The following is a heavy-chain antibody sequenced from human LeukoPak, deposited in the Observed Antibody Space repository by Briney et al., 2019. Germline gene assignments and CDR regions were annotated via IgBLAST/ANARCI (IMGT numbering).Heavy chain of an antibody. D-gene: IGHD7-27*01. V-gene: IGHV1-2*06. CDR2: INPNSGGT. J-gene: IGHJ4*02. Sequence: ASVKVSCKASGYTFIDYYINWVRQAPGQGLEWMGRINPNSGGTNYAQKFQGRVTMTRDTSISTAYMDLSRLRSDDTAVYYCTVGPPNWGFDYWGQGTLVTVSS. CDR3: TVGPPNWGFDY. CDR1: GYTFIDYY.